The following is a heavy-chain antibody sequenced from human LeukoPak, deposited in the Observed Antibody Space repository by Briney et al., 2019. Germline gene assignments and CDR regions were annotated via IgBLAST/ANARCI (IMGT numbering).Heavy chain of an antibody. CDR1: GGLISSSGNFY. D-gene: IGHD1-20*01. J-gene: IGHJ6*02. CDR2: VYYTGYS. V-gene: IGHV4-39*01. CDR3: ARQGAITARRTHYYATDV. Sequence: SETLSLTCSVSGGLISSSGNFYWGWIRQVPGKGLEWIGSVYYTGYSYDNPSLKSRVIVSVDTSKNQFSLKLNSVTAADTAIYYCARQGAITARRTHYYATDVWGPGTTVTVSS.